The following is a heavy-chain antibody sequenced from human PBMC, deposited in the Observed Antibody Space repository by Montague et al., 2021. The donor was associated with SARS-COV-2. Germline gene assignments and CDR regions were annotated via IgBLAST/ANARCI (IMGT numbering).Heavy chain of an antibody. CDR2: ISRSRSYI. D-gene: IGHD6-13*01. J-gene: IGHJ6*02. CDR1: GFTFSRYS. Sequence: SLRLSCAASGFTFSRYSMNWVRQAPGKGLEWVSSISRSRSYIYYADSVKGRFTISRDNAKNSLYLQMNSLRAEDTAVYYCASSRAAGTVYYYYGMDVWGQGTTVTVSS. V-gene: IGHV3-21*01. CDR3: ASSRAAGTVYYYYGMDV.